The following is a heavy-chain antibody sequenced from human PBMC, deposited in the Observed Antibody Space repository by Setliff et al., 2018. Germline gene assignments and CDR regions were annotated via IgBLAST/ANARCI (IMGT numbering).Heavy chain of an antibody. Sequence: ETLSLTCSVSGYSISSGYYWGWIRQPPGKGLEWIGSIYYSGSTYYSPSLKSRVTISVDTSKNQFSLKLTSVTAADTAVYYCARLSYYGSGSYYDFDSWGQGTLVTVSS. V-gene: IGHV4-38-2*01. CDR2: IYYSGST. CDR3: ARLSYYGSGSYYDFDS. J-gene: IGHJ4*02. D-gene: IGHD3-10*01. CDR1: GYSISSGYY.